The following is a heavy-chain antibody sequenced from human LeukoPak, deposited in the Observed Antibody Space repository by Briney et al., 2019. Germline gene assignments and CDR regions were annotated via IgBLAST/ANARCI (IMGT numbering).Heavy chain of an antibody. CDR1: GFSFDDLG. CDR3: ARAVCPTIKFCDSSCFMDV. Sequence: GGSLRLSCAASGFSFDDLGMTWVRQVPGKGLEWVAGINWNGASTGYADSVRGRFTISRDNAKNSLYLQMNSLRAEDTALYYCARAVCPTIKFCDSSCFMDVWGKGTTVNVSP. CDR2: INWNGAST. J-gene: IGHJ6*04. D-gene: IGHD6-6*01. V-gene: IGHV3-20*04.